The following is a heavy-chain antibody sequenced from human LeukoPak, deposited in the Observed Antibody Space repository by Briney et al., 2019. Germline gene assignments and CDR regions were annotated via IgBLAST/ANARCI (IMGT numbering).Heavy chain of an antibody. CDR3: ARGDGYDLVDY. V-gene: IGHV4-39*07. D-gene: IGHD5-12*01. J-gene: IGHJ4*02. Sequence: SETLSLTCSVSGGSISRSSYYWGWIRQPPGKGLEWIGNIYYSGSTFYNPSLNSRVTISIDTSKHQFSLNLSSVTAADTAVYYCARGDGYDLVDYWGQGTLVTVSS. CDR1: GGSISRSSYY. CDR2: IYYSGST.